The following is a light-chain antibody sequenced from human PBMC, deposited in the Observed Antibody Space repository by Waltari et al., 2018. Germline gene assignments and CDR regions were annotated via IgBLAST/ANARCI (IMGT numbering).Light chain of an antibody. Sequence: EIVLTQSPATLSLSPGERATLSCRASQSLGSYLGWYQQKPGQAPRLLIYDASNRVTGISGRFSGSGSGTDFTLTINNVQPEDFAVYYCQQRSEWPRTFGQGTKVDLK. V-gene: IGKV3-11*01. CDR2: DAS. J-gene: IGKJ1*01. CDR1: QSLGSY. CDR3: QQRSEWPRT.